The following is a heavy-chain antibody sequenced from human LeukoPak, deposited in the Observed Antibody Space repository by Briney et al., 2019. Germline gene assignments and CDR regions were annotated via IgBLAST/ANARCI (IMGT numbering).Heavy chain of an antibody. Sequence: GGSLRLSCAASGFTFTSYGMSWVRQAPGKGLGWVSAISGSGSGTYYADSVKGRFTISRDNSKNTLSLQMNSLRAEDTAIYYCAKLGSGNFDSWGQGTQVTVSS. V-gene: IGHV3-23*01. CDR3: AKLGSGNFDS. J-gene: IGHJ4*02. CDR1: GFTFTSYG. D-gene: IGHD3-10*01. CDR2: ISGSGSGT.